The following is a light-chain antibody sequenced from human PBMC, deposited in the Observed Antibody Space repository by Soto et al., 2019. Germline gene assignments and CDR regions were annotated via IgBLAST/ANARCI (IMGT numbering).Light chain of an antibody. CDR2: DVS. J-gene: IGLJ3*02. CDR1: SSDFGGYNY. V-gene: IGLV2-11*01. CDR3: CSYAGGYAWV. Sequence: QSALTQPRSVSGSPGQSVTISCTGTSSDFGGYNYVSWYQHHPGKAPKLMIYDVSERPSGVPDRFSGSKSGNTASLTISGLQAEDEADYYCCSYAGGYAWVFGGGTKLTVL.